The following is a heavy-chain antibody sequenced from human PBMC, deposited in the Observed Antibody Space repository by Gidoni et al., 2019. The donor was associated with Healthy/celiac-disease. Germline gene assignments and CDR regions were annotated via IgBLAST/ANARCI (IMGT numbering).Heavy chain of an antibody. CDR1: GFSLSTSGMC. D-gene: IGHD6-6*01. CDR3: ARVSYSSSSRGFDY. CDR2: IDWDDDK. J-gene: IGHJ4*02. V-gene: IGHV2-70*01. Sequence: QVTLRESGPELVKPTQTLTLTCTFSGFSLSTSGMCVSWIRQPPGKALEWLALIDWDDDKYYSTSLKTRLTISKDTSKNQVVLTMTNMDPVDTATYYCARVSYSSSSRGFDYWGQGTLVTVSS.